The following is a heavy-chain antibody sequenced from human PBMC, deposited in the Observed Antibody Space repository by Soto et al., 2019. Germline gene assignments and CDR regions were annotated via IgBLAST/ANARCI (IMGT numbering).Heavy chain of an antibody. D-gene: IGHD6-13*01. CDR1: GGSISSSSYY. Sequence: PSETLSLTCTVSGGSISSSSYYWGWIRQPPGKGLEWIGSIYYSGSTYYNPSLKSRVTISVDTSKNQFSLKLSSVTAADTAVYYCASTSIAAANYYYYGMDVWGQGTTVTSP. CDR3: ASTSIAAANYYYYGMDV. V-gene: IGHV4-39*01. CDR2: IYYSGST. J-gene: IGHJ6*02.